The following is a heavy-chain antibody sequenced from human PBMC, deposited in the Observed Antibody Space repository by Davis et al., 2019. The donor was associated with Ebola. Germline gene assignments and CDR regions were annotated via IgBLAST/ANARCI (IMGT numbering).Heavy chain of an antibody. CDR2: IIPIFGTA. J-gene: IGHJ4*02. Sequence: SVKVSCKASGGTFSSYAISWVRQAPGQGLEWMGGIIPIFGTANYAQKFQGRVTITRDTSASTAYMELSSLRSEDTAVYYCARDTLYSSICDYWGQGTLVTVSS. V-gene: IGHV1-69*05. CDR3: ARDTLYSSICDY. CDR1: GGTFSSYA. D-gene: IGHD6-13*01.